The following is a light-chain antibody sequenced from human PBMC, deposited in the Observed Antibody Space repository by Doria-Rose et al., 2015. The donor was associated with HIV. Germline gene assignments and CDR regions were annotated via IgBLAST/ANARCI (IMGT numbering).Light chain of an antibody. J-gene: IGKJ5*01. V-gene: IGKV1-13*02. CDR1: QGISSA. Sequence: IQVTQSPSSLSASVGDRVTITCRASQGISSALAWYQRKPGKAPKLLIYDASSLESGVPSRFSGSGSGTDFTLTISSLQPEDCATYYCQHFNSYPPLVTFGQGTRLEIK. CDR2: DAS. CDR3: QHFNSYPPLVT.